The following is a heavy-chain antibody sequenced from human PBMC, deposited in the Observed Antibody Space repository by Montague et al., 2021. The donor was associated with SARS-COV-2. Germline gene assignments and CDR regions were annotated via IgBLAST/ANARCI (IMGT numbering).Heavy chain of an antibody. CDR1: GGSISSGSYY. J-gene: IGHJ5*02. Sequence: TLSLTCTVSGGSISSGSYYWSWIRQPAGKGLEWIGRIYTSGTTDYSFSLKSRVTISVDTSKNQFSLKLTSVTAADTAVYYCAREGNQWTNWFDAWGQGILVTVSS. V-gene: IGHV4-61*02. CDR2: IYTSGTT. D-gene: IGHD6-19*01. CDR3: AREGNQWTNWFDA.